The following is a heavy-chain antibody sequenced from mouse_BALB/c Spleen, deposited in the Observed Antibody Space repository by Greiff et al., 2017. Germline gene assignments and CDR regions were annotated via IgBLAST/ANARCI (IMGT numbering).Heavy chain of an antibody. CDR3: ARYKVRRNDWYFDV. V-gene: IGHV14-3*02. CDR1: GFNIKDTY. Sequence: VQLQQSGAELVKPGASVKLSCTASGFNIKDTYMHWVKPRPEQGLEWIGRIDPANGNTKYDPKFQGKATITADTSSNTAYLQLSSLTSEDTAVYYSARYKVRRNDWYFDVWGAGTTVTVSS. D-gene: IGHD2-14*01. J-gene: IGHJ1*01. CDR2: IDPANGNT.